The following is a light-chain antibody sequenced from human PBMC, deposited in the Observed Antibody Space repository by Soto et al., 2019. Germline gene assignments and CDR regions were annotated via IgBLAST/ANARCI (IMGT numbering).Light chain of an antibody. CDR2: GAS. J-gene: IGKJ1*01. CDR1: QSVGSSY. Sequence: DIVLTQSPGTLSLSSGERATLSCRASQSVGSSYLAWYQQKPGQAPRLLIYGASNRTTGIPDRFSGSRSGTDFTLTISRLEPEDFAVYYCQQFGCSPWTFGQGTKVEIK. CDR3: QQFGCSPWT. V-gene: IGKV3-20*01.